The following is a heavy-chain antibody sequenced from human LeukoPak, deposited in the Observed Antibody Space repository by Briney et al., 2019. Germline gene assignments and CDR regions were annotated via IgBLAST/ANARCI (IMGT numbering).Heavy chain of an antibody. Sequence: GGSLRLSCAASGFTFSSYWMTWVRQAPGKGLEWVANIKQDGSEEYYVDSVKGRFTISRDNANNSLYLQMNSLRAEDTAVYYCARDGLGSAFDYWGQGTLVSVCS. CDR3: ARDGLGSAFDY. CDR1: GFTFSSYW. J-gene: IGHJ4*02. CDR2: IKQDGSEE. D-gene: IGHD3/OR15-3a*01. V-gene: IGHV3-7*01.